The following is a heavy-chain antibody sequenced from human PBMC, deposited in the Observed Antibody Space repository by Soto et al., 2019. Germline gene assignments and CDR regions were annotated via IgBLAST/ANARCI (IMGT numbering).Heavy chain of an antibody. CDR1: GGSISSGGYS. V-gene: IGHV4-30-2*01. J-gene: IGHJ4*02. Sequence: SETLSLTCAVSGGSISSGGYSWSWIRQPPGKGLEWIGYIYHSGSTYYNPSLKSRVTISVDRSKNQFSLKLSSVTAADTAVYYCARSGTTVTHYFDYWGQGALVTVSS. D-gene: IGHD4-17*01. CDR2: IYHSGST. CDR3: ARSGTTVTHYFDY.